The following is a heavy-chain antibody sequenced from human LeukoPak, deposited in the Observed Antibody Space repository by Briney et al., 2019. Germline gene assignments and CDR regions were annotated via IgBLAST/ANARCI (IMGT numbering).Heavy chain of an antibody. D-gene: IGHD5-18*01. CDR1: GFTVSTNY. J-gene: IGHJ4*02. V-gene: IGHV3-30*18. CDR3: AKDHLAGYSYGGYYFDY. Sequence: PGGSLRLSCAASGFTVSTNYMSWVRQAPGKGLEWVAVISYDGSNKNYVDSVKGRFTISRDNSKDTLYLQMSSLRGEDTAVYYCAKDHLAGYSYGGYYFDYWGQGTLVTVSS. CDR2: ISYDGSNK.